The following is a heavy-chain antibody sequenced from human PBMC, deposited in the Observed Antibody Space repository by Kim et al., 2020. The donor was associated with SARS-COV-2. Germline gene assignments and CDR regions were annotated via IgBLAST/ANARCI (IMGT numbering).Heavy chain of an antibody. CDR1: GFTFSSYS. Sequence: GGSLRLSCAASGFTFSSYSMNWVRQAPGKGLEWVSSISSSSSYIYYADSVKGRFTISRDNAKNSLYLQMNSLRAEDMAVYYCARGSIVGATTVEYYYYYGMDVWGQGTTVTVSS. CDR2: ISSSSSYI. J-gene: IGHJ6*02. V-gene: IGHV3-21*01. D-gene: IGHD1-26*01. CDR3: ARGSIVGATTVEYYYYYGMDV.